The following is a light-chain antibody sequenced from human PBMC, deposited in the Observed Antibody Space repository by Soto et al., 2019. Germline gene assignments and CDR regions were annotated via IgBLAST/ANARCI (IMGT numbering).Light chain of an antibody. Sequence: DLQMTQSPSSLSSFVGDRVTITCRASQSISTYLNWYQQKPGIAPKLLIYATSNLQSGVPSRFSGSGSGAECTLTISSLQPDDFATYYCQQYYSTPYTFGQGTKVEIK. J-gene: IGKJ2*01. CDR1: QSISTY. CDR2: ATS. CDR3: QQYYSTPYT. V-gene: IGKV1-39*01.